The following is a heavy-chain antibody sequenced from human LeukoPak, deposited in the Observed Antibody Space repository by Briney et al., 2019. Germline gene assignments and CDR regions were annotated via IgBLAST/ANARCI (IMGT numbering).Heavy chain of an antibody. J-gene: IGHJ4*02. CDR3: ARGDFFGC. Sequence: PSETLSLTCAVYGGSFSGYYWSWIRQLPGKGLEWIGEINHSGSTNYNPSLKSRVTISVDTSKNQFSLKLSSVTAADTAVYYCARGDFFGCWGQGTLVTVSS. CDR1: GGSFSGYY. CDR2: INHSGST. V-gene: IGHV4-34*01. D-gene: IGHD3-3*01.